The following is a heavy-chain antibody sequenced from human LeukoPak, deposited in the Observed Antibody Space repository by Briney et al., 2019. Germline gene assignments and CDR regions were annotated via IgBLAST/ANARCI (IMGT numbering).Heavy chain of an antibody. CDR1: GFTFSSYI. CDR3: ARGEVVGTTTGVDY. D-gene: IGHD1-26*01. Sequence: GGSLRLSCAASGFTFSSYIMNWVRRAPGKGLEWVTSISSSSYIFYADSVKGRFTISRDNAKNSLYLQMNSLRAEDTAVYYCARGEVVGTTTGVDYWGQGTLVTVSS. CDR2: ISSSSYI. V-gene: IGHV3-21*01. J-gene: IGHJ4*02.